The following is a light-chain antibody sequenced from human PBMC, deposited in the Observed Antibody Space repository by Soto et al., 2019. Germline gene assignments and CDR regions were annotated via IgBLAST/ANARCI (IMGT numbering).Light chain of an antibody. CDR3: ASWDDRLGAVI. J-gene: IGLJ2*01. CDR1: SYNIGGTNY. CDR2: SNN. Sequence: QSVLTQPPSASGTPGQRVFISCSGRSYNIGGTNYAYWYQQLPGAAPKLLMHSNNLRPSGVPERISGSKSGTSASLAISGLRSEDEAVYYCASWDDRLGAVIFGGGTKLTVL. V-gene: IGLV1-47*02.